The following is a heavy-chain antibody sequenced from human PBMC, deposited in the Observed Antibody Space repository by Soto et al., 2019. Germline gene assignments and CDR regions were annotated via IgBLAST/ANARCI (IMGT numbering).Heavy chain of an antibody. D-gene: IGHD6-25*01. Sequence: QVQLVHSGAEVKKPGSSVNVSCEASGDTFSSSYTVSWVRQAPGQGLEWMGRIITILDITNYAQKFQARVTIAADKSTNTFYMELRSLSSEDTALYYCARDLSALEEIWGQGTLVTVSS. V-gene: IGHV1-69*02. J-gene: IGHJ4*02. CDR2: IITILDIT. CDR1: GDTFSSSYT. CDR3: ARDLSALEEI.